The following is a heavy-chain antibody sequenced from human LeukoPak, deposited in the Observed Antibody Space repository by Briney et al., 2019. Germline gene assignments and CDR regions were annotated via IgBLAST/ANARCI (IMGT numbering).Heavy chain of an antibody. Sequence: GGTLRLSCAASGFTFSDYSMNWVRQAPGQGLEWVSSISSRSTYTYYADSVRGRFTISRDSAKNSLFLQMDSLRVEDTAVYYCARAHIQDYTIVGLVDHWGQGTLVTVSS. CDR1: GFTFSDYS. J-gene: IGHJ5*02. CDR2: ISSRSTYT. CDR3: ARAHIQDYTIVGLVDH. D-gene: IGHD1-26*01. V-gene: IGHV3-21*01.